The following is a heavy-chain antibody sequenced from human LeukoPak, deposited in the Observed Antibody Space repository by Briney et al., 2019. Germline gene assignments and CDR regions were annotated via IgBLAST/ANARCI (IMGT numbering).Heavy chain of an antibody. D-gene: IGHD1-7*01. Sequence: SETLSLTCAVYGGSFSGYYWSWIRQPPGKGLEWIGEINHSGSTNYNPSLKSRVTISVDTSKNQFSLKLSSVTAADTAVYYCARGERTTLYYFDYWGQGTLVTVSS. J-gene: IGHJ4*02. CDR3: ARGERTTLYYFDY. CDR2: INHSGST. CDR1: GGSFSGYY. V-gene: IGHV4-34*01.